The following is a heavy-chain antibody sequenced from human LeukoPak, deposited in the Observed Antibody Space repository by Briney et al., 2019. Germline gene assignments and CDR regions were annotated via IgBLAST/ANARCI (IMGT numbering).Heavy chain of an antibody. V-gene: IGHV4-38-2*02. D-gene: IGHD6-19*01. J-gene: IGHJ5*02. CDR2: IYHSGST. Sequence: SETLSLTCTVSGYSISSGYYWGWIRQPPGKGLEWIGNIYHSGSTYYNPSLKSRVAISVDTSKNQFSLKLSSVTAADTAVYYCARDSRSGWGNWFDPWGQGTLVTVSS. CDR3: ARDSRSGWGNWFDP. CDR1: GYSISSGYY.